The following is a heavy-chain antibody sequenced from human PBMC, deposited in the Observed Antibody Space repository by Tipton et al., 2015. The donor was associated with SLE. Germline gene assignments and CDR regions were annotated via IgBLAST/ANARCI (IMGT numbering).Heavy chain of an antibody. J-gene: IGHJ4*02. Sequence: TLSLTCAVYGGSFSDYSWSWIRQPPGKGLEWIGEINHSGSTNYNPSLKSRVTISIDTSKNQFSLRLSSVTAADTAVYYCARDCTTGVCYSTSFDYWRQGTLVTVSP. CDR1: GGSFSDYS. V-gene: IGHV4-34*01. CDR2: INHSGST. CDR3: ARDCTTGVCYSTSFDY. D-gene: IGHD2-8*01.